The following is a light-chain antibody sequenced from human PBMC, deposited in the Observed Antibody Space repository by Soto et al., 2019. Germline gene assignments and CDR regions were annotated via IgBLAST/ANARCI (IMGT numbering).Light chain of an antibody. Sequence: EIVLTQSPGTLSLSPGERATLSCGASHSLRLTSLAWYQQKPGQAPRLLIYGASYRATGIPERFSGSGSGTDFTLTISRLEPEDFAVYYCQQYQQSDRSPLTFGGGTTVEIK. CDR3: QQYQQSDRSPLT. V-gene: IGKV3-20*01. CDR2: GAS. J-gene: IGKJ4*01. CDR1: HSLRLTS.